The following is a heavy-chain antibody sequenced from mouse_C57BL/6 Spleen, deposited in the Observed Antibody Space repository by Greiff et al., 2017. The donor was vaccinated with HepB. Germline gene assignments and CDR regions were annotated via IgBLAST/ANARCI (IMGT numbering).Heavy chain of an antibody. Sequence: QVQLQQPGAELVKPGASVKLSCKASGYTFTSYWMQWVKQRPGQGLEWIGDIDPSDSYTNYNQKFKGKATLTVDTSSSTAYMQLSSLTSEDSAVYYCARRYYYGSSRDWYFDVWGTGTTVTVSS. CDR3: ARRYYYGSSRDWYFDV. D-gene: IGHD1-1*01. V-gene: IGHV1-50*01. J-gene: IGHJ1*03. CDR1: GYTFTSYW. CDR2: IDPSDSYT.